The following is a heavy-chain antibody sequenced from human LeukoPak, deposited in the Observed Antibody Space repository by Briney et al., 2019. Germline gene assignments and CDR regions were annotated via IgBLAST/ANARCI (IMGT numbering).Heavy chain of an antibody. J-gene: IGHJ4*02. CDR3: ARDFTPRPNIVVVVAANPDY. V-gene: IGHV1-2*06. D-gene: IGHD2-15*01. CDR2: INPNSGGT. CDR1: GYTFTGYY. Sequence: ASVKVSCKASGYTFTGYYMHWVRQAPGQGLEWMGRINPNSGGTNYAQKFKGRVTMTRDTSISTAYMELSRLRSDDTAVYYCARDFTPRPNIVVVVAANPDYWGQGTLVTVSS.